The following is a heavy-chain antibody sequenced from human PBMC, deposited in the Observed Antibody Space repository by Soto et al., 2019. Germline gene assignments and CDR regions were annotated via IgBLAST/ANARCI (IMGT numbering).Heavy chain of an antibody. D-gene: IGHD1-26*01. CDR3: ARVKWELLVWFDP. J-gene: IGHJ5*02. Sequence: ASVKVSWQASVYTFTGYYMQWVRQAPGQGLEWMGWINPNSGGTNYAQKFQGRVTMTRDTSISTAYMELSRLRSDDTAVYYCARVKWELLVWFDPWGQGTLVTVSS. CDR1: VYTFTGYY. V-gene: IGHV1-2*02. CDR2: INPNSGGT.